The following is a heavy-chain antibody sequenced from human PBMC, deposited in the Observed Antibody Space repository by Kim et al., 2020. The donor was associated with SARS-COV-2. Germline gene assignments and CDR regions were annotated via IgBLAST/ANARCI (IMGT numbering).Heavy chain of an antibody. D-gene: IGHD4-17*01. Sequence: GGSLRLSCAASGFTFSSYGMHWVRQAPGKGLEWVAVISYDGSNKYYADSVKGRFTISSDNSKNTLYLQMNSLRAEDTAVYYCAKDPGTVTTPLDYWGQGT. J-gene: IGHJ4*02. CDR3: AKDPGTVTTPLDY. V-gene: IGHV3-30*18. CDR1: GFTFSSYG. CDR2: ISYDGSNK.